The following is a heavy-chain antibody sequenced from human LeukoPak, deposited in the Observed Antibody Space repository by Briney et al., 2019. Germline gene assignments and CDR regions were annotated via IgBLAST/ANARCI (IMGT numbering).Heavy chain of an antibody. CDR1: GFTFSSYS. J-gene: IGHJ6*02. CDR2: ISSSSSTI. V-gene: IGHV3-48*01. CDR3: ARAETDYDFWSGYRSVGSQGYYGMDV. D-gene: IGHD3-3*01. Sequence: GGSLRLSCAASGFTFSSYSMNWVRQAPGKGLEWVSYISSSSSTIYYADSVKGRFTISRDNAKNSLYLQMNSLRAEDTAVYYCARAETDYDFWSGYRSVGSQGYYGMDVWGQGTTVTVSS.